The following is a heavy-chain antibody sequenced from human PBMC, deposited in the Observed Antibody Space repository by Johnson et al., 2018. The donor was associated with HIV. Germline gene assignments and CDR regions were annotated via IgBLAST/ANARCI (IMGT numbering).Heavy chain of an antibody. J-gene: IGHJ3*02. CDR2: IRNKANSYTT. Sequence: VQLVESGGGLVKPGGSLRLSCAASGFTFSDHYMDWVRQAPGKGLEWVGRIRNKANSYTTEYAASVKGRFTISRDDSKNSLYLQMNSLRAEDTAVYYCAREREDGLDAFDIWGQGTMVTVSS. CDR1: GFTFSDHY. D-gene: IGHD5-24*01. CDR3: AREREDGLDAFDI. V-gene: IGHV3-72*01.